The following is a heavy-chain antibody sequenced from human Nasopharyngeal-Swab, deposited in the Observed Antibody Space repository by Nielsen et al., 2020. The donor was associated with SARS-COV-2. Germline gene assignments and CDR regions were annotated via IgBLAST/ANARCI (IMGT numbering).Heavy chain of an antibody. V-gene: IGHV4-4*02. CDR1: GGSISSSNW. J-gene: IGHJ4*02. CDR2: IYQSGST. D-gene: IGHD2/OR15-2a*01. Sequence: SETLSLTCAASGGSISSSNWWSWVRQHAGKGLEWLGVIYQSGSTFYNPYLQSRVTIPVDTSKNHFSLKLNAMTAADTAVYYCARTLSRNYQAYFDYWGQGSLVAVSS. CDR3: ARTLSRNYQAYFDY.